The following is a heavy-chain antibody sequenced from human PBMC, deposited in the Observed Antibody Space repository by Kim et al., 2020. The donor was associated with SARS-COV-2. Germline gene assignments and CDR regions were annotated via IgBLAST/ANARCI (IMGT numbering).Heavy chain of an antibody. J-gene: IGHJ4*02. Sequence: ASVKVSCKASGYTFTSYAMHWVRQAPGQRLEWMGWINAGNGNTKYSQKFQGRVTITRDTSASTAYMELSSLRSEDTAVYYCARDSSSSWGSGEFDYWGQGTLVTVSS. CDR3: ARDSSSSWGSGEFDY. CDR1: GYTFTSYA. D-gene: IGHD6-13*01. CDR2: INAGNGNT. V-gene: IGHV1-3*01.